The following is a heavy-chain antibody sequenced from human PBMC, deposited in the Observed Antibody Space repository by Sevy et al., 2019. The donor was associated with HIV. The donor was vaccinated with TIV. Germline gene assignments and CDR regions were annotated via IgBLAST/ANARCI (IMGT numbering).Heavy chain of an antibody. CDR3: VSDYDTSGYYFDY. J-gene: IGHJ4*02. Sequence: SETLSLTCSVSAGSLTSEAYYWSWIRQHPGKGLEWIGYIYHSGTTYYNPSLKSRVTMSIDTSKEYFSLNLSSVTAADTAVYYCVSDYDTSGYYFDYWGQGTLVTVSS. V-gene: IGHV4-31*03. CDR1: AGSLTSEAYY. CDR2: IYHSGTT. D-gene: IGHD3-22*01.